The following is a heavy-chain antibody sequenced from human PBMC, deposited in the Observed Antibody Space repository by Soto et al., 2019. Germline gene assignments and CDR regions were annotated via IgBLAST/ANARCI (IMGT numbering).Heavy chain of an antibody. CDR1: GGSISSGGYS. CDR2: IYHSGIT. D-gene: IGHD3-22*01. CDR3: AREERYYDSSGYYYYFDY. Sequence: SETLSLTCAVSGGSISSGGYSWSWTRQPPGKGLERIGYIYHSGITYYNPSLKSRVTISVDRSTNQFSQKLSSVTAADTPVYYCAREERYYDSSGYYYYFDYWGQVTLVTVSS. V-gene: IGHV4-30-2*01. J-gene: IGHJ4*02.